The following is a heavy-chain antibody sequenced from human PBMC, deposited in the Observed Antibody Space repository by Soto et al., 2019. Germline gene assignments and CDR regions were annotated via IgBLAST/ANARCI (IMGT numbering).Heavy chain of an antibody. CDR3: ARLTNFYDMDV. J-gene: IGHJ6*03. D-gene: IGHD7-27*01. V-gene: IGHV5-51*03. Sequence: EVQLVPSGAEVKKPGESLKISCQGSGYSFTTYWLAWVRQTPAKGLEWMGIIYPGDSHTKYNPSFQGQVTISADTSISTAYLQWSSLKASDTAMYYCARLTNFYDMDVWGKGSTVTVSS. CDR1: GYSFTTYW. CDR2: IYPGDSHT.